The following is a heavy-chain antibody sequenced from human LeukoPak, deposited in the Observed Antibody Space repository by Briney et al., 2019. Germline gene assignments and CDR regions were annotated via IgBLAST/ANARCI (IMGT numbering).Heavy chain of an antibody. CDR2: ISDSGGST. CDR1: GFTFSSYA. Sequence: QPGGSLRLSCAASGFTFSSYAMSWVRQAPGKGLEWVSTISDSGGSTDYADSVKGRFTISRDNSRNTLYLQMNSLRAEDTAVYFCAKRGVVVRVVLVGFHKEAYYFDSWGQGALVTVSS. J-gene: IGHJ4*02. CDR3: AKRGVVVRVVLVGFHKEAYYFDS. D-gene: IGHD3-10*01. V-gene: IGHV3-23*01.